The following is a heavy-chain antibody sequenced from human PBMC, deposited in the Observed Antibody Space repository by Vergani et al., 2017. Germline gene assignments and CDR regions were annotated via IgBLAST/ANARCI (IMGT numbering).Heavy chain of an antibody. V-gene: IGHV3-64*01. J-gene: IGHJ3*01. CDR3: ARGLTGTDDAFDF. CDR1: GFTFSGYA. CDR2: ISSNGGAT. D-gene: IGHD1-20*01. Sequence: EVQLVESGGGLVQPGGSLRLSCAASGFTFSGYAMNWVRQAPGKGLEYVSAISSNGGATYYANSVKGRFTISRDNSKNTLYLQMRSLRAEDMAVYFCARGLTGTDDAFDFWGQGTMVTVSS.